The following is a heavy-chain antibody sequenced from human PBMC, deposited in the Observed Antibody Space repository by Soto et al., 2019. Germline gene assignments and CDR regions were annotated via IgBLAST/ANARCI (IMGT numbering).Heavy chain of an antibody. V-gene: IGHV3-72*01. Sequence: EVQLVESGGGLVQPGGSLRLSCVASGFTCSDHYMDWVRQAPGKGLEWVGRTRNKAYTYTTEYAASVKGRFTISRDDSXNSLYLQMNSLTTVDTAVYYWRTSFWGGYSYGMDVWGQGTTVTVSS. CDR2: TRNKAYTYTT. D-gene: IGHD3-3*01. J-gene: IGHJ6*02. CDR3: RTSFWGGYSYGMDV. CDR1: GFTCSDHY.